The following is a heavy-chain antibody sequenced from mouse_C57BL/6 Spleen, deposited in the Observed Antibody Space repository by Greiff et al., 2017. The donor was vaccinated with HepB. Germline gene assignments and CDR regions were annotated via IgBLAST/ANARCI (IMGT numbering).Heavy chain of an antibody. D-gene: IGHD2-4*01. Sequence: EVKLVESGGGLVKPGGSLKLSCAASGFTFSSYAMSWVRQTPEKRLEWVATISDGGSYTYYPDNVKGRFTISRDNAKNNLYLQMSHLKSEDTAMYYCARALYYDYDDYWGQGTTLTVSS. V-gene: IGHV5-4*03. CDR2: ISDGGSYT. CDR1: GFTFSSYA. J-gene: IGHJ2*01. CDR3: ARALYYDYDDY.